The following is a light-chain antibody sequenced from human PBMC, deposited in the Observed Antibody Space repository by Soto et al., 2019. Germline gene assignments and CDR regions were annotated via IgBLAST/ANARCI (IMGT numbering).Light chain of an antibody. J-gene: IGKJ5*01. CDR1: QSISSY. V-gene: IGKV1-39*01. CDR3: QQSYSTPSIT. CDR2: AAS. Sequence: DIQMTQSPSSLSAFIGGSFTIICRASQSISSYLNWYQQKPGNAPKRLIYAASSLQSGVPSRFSGSGFGTDFTLTISSLQPEDFATYYCQQSYSTPSITFGQGTRLEI.